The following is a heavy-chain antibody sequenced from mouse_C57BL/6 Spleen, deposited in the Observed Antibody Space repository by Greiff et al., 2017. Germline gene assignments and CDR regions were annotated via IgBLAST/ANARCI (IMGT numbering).Heavy chain of an antibody. CDR3: ARRAMVTTGCYFDY. CDR2: ISSGGTYT. CDR1: GFTFSSYG. D-gene: IGHD2-2*01. Sequence: EVKLMESGGDLVKPGGSLKLSCAASGFTFSSYGMSWVRQTPDKRLEWVGNISSGGTYTSYPGSVTGRFTISRDNAKNTLYLQMSSLEAEDTAMYYCARRAMVTTGCYFDYWGQGTTLTVSS. J-gene: IGHJ2*01. V-gene: IGHV5-6*02.